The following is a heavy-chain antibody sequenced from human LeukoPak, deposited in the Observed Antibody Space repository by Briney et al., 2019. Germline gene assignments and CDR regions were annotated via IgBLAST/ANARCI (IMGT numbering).Heavy chain of an antibody. CDR2: ISTSGITI. J-gene: IGHJ6*03. V-gene: IGHV3-11*04. D-gene: IGHD3-10*01. Sequence: LSLTCAVYGGSFSGYYWSWIRQPPGKGLEWVSYISTSGITIYYADSVKGRFTISRDNAKNSLYLQMNSLRAEDTAVYYCARDRGSGYYYMDVWGKGTTVTVSS. CDR1: GGSFSGYY. CDR3: ARDRGSGYYYMDV.